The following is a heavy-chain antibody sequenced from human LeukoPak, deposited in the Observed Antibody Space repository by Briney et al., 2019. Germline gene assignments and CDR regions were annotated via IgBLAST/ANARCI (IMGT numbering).Heavy chain of an antibody. CDR3: ARPYSSGWWYFDY. J-gene: IGHJ4*02. V-gene: IGHV3-33*01. CDR2: IWYDGSNK. Sequence: GGSLRLSCAASGFTFSSYGMHWVRQAPGKGLEWVAVIWYDGSNKYYADSVKGRFTISRDNSKNTLYLQMNSLRAEDTAVYYCARPYSSGWWYFDYWGQGTLVTVSS. CDR1: GFTFSSYG. D-gene: IGHD6-19*01.